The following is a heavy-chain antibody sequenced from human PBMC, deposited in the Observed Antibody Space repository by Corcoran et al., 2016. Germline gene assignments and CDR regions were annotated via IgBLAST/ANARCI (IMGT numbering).Heavy chain of an antibody. Sequence: EVQLVESGGGLVKPGGSLRLSCAASGFTFSNAWMNWVRQAPGKGLEWVGRIKSKTDGGATDYAAPVKGRFTISRDDSKNTLYLQMNSLKTEDTAVYYCTTDSPGGDFGSGYYYYYGMDVWGQGTTVTVSS. D-gene: IGHD3-3*01. CDR2: IKSKTDGGAT. CDR3: TTDSPGGDFGSGYYYYYGMDV. CDR1: GFTFSNAW. J-gene: IGHJ6*02. V-gene: IGHV3-15*07.